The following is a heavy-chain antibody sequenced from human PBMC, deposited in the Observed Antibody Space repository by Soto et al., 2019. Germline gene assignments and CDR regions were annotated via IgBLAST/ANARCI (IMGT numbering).Heavy chain of an antibody. Sequence: GGSLRLSCAASGFTFSDYYRSWIRQAPGKGLEWVSYISSSSSYTNYADSVKGRFTISRDNAKNSLYLQMNSLRAEDTAVYYCARYRSTSSGMDVWGQGTTVTVSS. J-gene: IGHJ6*02. CDR2: ISSSSSYT. V-gene: IGHV3-11*06. CDR1: GFTFSDYY. D-gene: IGHD2-2*01. CDR3: ARYRSTSSGMDV.